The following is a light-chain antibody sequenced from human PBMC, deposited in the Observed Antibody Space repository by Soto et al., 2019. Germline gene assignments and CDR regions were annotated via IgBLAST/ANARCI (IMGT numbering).Light chain of an antibody. J-gene: IGKJ1*01. CDR1: QNIDNC. V-gene: IGKV1-39*01. CDR2: AAS. Sequence: DIQMIHSPSSLSASVGAIVTITCRASQNIDNCLSWYQQKPWQAPELLIYAASLLQSGVPSRFTSGGSGTEFTRKIRSLQRADVATCHCLHTYVAPATFGQGKRVECK. CDR3: LHTYVAPAT.